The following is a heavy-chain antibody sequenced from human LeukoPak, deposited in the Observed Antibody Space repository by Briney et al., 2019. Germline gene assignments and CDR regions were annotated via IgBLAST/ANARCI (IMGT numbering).Heavy chain of an antibody. CDR2: ISAYNGNT. Sequence: ASVKVSCKASGGTFSSYAISRVRQAPGQGLEWMGWISAYNGNTNYAQKLQGRVTMTTDTSTSTAYMELRSLRSDDTAVYYCARGYSSSWYDYWGQGTLVTVSS. D-gene: IGHD6-13*01. CDR3: ARGYSSSWYDY. V-gene: IGHV1-18*01. J-gene: IGHJ4*02. CDR1: GGTFSSYA.